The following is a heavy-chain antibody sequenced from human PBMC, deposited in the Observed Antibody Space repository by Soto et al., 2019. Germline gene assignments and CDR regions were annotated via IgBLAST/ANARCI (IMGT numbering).Heavy chain of an antibody. V-gene: IGHV1-18*01. Sequence: ASVKVSCKASGYTFTSYCISWVRQAPGQGLEWMGWISAYNGNTNYAQKLQGRVTMTTDTSTSTAYMELRSLRSDDTAVYYCARDRVGYCSSTSCYSLDYWGQGTLVTVSS. CDR1: GYTFTSYC. CDR2: ISAYNGNT. J-gene: IGHJ4*02. D-gene: IGHD2-2*01. CDR3: ARDRVGYCSSTSCYSLDY.